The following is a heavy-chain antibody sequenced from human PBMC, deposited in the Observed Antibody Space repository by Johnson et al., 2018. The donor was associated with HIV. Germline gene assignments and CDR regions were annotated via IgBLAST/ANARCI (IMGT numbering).Heavy chain of an antibody. CDR2: IGTAGDT. J-gene: IGHJ3*01. CDR3: ARDSYGDSPTF. Sequence: VQLVESGGGLVQPGGSLRLSCAASGFTFSSYDMHWVRQATGKGLEWVSAIGTAGDTYYPGSVKGRFTISRENAKNSLYLQMNSLRVEDTAVYYCARDSYGDSPTFWGQGTMVSVSS. CDR1: GFTFSSYD. D-gene: IGHD4-17*01. V-gene: IGHV3-13*01.